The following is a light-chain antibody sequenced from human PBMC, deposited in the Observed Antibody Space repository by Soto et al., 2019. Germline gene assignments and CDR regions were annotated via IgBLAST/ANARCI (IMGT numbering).Light chain of an antibody. Sequence: EIVFAHAPSTPSLSPGEKATPSCKTSQSRGSNFLAWYQHKPGQAPRLLIYASSNRATGIPDRFSGSASGTDFTLTINRLEPEDFAVYYCQLYGISPHFGQGTRLEI. CDR1: QSRGSNF. V-gene: IGKV3-20*01. J-gene: IGKJ5*01. CDR3: QLYGISPH. CDR2: ASS.